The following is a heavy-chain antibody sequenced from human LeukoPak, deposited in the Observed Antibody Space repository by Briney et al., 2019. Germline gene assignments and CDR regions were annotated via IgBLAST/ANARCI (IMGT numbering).Heavy chain of an antibody. Sequence: SETLSLTCTVSGGSISSYYWTWIRQPPGKGLEWIGYMFCTGSTDYNPSLKSRVTMSIDTSKNQFSLKLSSVTAADTAVYYCARVNPHFDTLTENWFDPWGQGTLVTVSS. CDR1: GGSISSYY. V-gene: IGHV4-59*01. CDR3: ARVNPHFDTLTENWFDP. D-gene: IGHD3-9*01. J-gene: IGHJ5*02. CDR2: MFCTGST.